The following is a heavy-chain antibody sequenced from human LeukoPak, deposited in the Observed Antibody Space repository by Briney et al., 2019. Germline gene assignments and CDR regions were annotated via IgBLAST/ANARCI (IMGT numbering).Heavy chain of an antibody. J-gene: IGHJ4*02. Sequence: GGSLRLSCAASGFTFSSYTMSWVRQVPGKGLEWVSAIGGSGGSTYYADSVKGRFTISRDNSKNTLSLQMNSLRADNTVLYYCASQGGVGGYWGQGTLVTVSS. V-gene: IGHV3-23*01. D-gene: IGHD2-8*02. CDR2: IGGSGGST. CDR3: ASQGGVGGY. CDR1: GFTFSSYT.